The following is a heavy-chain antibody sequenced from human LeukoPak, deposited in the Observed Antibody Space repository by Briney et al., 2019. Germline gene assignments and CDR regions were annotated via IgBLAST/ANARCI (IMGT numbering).Heavy chain of an antibody. J-gene: IGHJ4*02. CDR3: IYGDYEAGY. CDR2: ISGSGGTT. CDR1: GFTFSSYA. D-gene: IGHD4-17*01. V-gene: IGHV3-23*01. Sequence: PGGSLRLSCTASGFTFSSYAMSWVRQAPGKGLEWVSAISGSGGTTYYADSVKGRFTISRDNSKNTLYLQMNGLRADDTAVYYCIYGDYEAGYWGQGTLVTVSS.